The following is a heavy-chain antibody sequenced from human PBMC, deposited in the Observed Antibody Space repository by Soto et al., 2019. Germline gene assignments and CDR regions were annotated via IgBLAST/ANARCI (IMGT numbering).Heavy chain of an antibody. CDR1: GYTFTSYA. Sequence: ASVKVSCKASGYTFTSYAMHWVRQAPGQRLEWMGWINAGNGNTKYSQKFQGRVTITRDTSASTAYMELSSLRSEDTAVYYCARDSGSYYAHPNHPSLYNWFDPWGQGTLVTVSS. CDR2: INAGNGNT. J-gene: IGHJ5*02. V-gene: IGHV1-3*01. D-gene: IGHD1-26*01. CDR3: ARDSGSYYAHPNHPSLYNWFDP.